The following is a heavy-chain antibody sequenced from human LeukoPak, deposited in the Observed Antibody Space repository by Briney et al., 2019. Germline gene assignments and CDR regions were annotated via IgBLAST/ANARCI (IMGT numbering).Heavy chain of an antibody. CDR1: GYSISSGYY. CDR2: IYHSGNT. V-gene: IGHV4-38-2*02. D-gene: IGHD2-2*02. Sequence: PSETLSLTCTVSGYSISSGYYWGWIRQPPGKGLEWIGSIYHSGNTYYNPSLKSRVTISVDTSNNQFSLKLSSVTAADTAVYYCARDGPDIVVVPAAILPLDYWGQGTLVTVSS. J-gene: IGHJ4*02. CDR3: ARDGPDIVVVPAAILPLDY.